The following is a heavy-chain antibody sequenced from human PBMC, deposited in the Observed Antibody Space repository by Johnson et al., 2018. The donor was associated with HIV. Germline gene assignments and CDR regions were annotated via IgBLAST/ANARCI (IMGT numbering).Heavy chain of an antibody. CDR1: GFTFTTYI. CDR2: ISSSGSTI. D-gene: IGHD1-26*01. Sequence: VQLVESGGGVVQPGRSLTLSCTPSGFTFTTYIMHWVRQAPRKGLEWISYISSSGSTIYYQDSVKGRFTISRDNAKNSLYLQMNSLRTEDTAVYYCAKDRGELLSPDAFDIWGQGTMVTVSS. V-gene: IGHV3-48*04. J-gene: IGHJ3*02. CDR3: AKDRGELLSPDAFDI.